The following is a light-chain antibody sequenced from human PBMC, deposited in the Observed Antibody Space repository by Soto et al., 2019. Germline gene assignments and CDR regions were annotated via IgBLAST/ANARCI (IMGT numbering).Light chain of an antibody. J-gene: IGLJ2*01. CDR3: XSYDSSLSGLVI. CDR1: SSSIGAGYA. CDR2: GNS. Sequence: QSVLTQPPSVSGAPGQRVTISCTGSSSSIGAGYAVYWYQQLPGTAPKLLIYGNSNRPSGVPDRFSGSKSGTSASLAITGLXXEXXXXXXXXSYDSSLSGLVIFGGGTKLTVL. V-gene: IGLV1-40*01.